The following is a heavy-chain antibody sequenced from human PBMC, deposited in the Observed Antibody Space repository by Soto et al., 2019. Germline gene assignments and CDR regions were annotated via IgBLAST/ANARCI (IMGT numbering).Heavy chain of an antibody. CDR3: ARVPSPYCRSTSCYSTLMDV. J-gene: IGHJ6*03. Sequence: QVQLVQSGAEVKKPGASVKVSCQASGYTFTSYGISWVRQAPGQGLEWMGWISAYNGNTNYAQKLQGRVTMTTDTSTSTAYMELRSLRSDETAVYYCARVPSPYCRSTSCYSTLMDVWGKGTTVTVSS. CDR1: GYTFTSYG. D-gene: IGHD2-2*01. V-gene: IGHV1-18*01. CDR2: ISAYNGNT.